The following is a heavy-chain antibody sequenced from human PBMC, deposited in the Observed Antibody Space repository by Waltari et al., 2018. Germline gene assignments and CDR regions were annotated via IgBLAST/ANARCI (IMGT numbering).Heavy chain of an antibody. CDR2: IYTSGRT. V-gene: IGHV4-61*09. Sequence: QVQLQESGPGLVKPSETLSLTCTVSGDSISSANYYWSWIRQPAGKGLEWIGYIYTSGRTNYNPSLKSRVTISIDTSKKQFSLKLSSVPAADTAVYYCARAHPRLSDYFDYWGQGTLVTVSS. CDR1: GDSISSANYY. J-gene: IGHJ4*02. CDR3: ARAHPRLSDYFDY.